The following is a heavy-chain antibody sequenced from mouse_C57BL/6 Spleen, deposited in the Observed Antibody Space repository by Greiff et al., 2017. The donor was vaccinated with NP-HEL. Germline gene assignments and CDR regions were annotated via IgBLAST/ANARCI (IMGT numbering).Heavy chain of an antibody. Sequence: VHVKQSGPELVKPGASVKISCKASGYSFTDYNMNWVKQSNGKSLEWIGVINPNYGTTSYNQKFKGKATLTVDQSSSTAYMQLNSLTSEDSAVYYCARSGGNHYAMDYWGQGTSVTVSS. V-gene: IGHV1-39*01. J-gene: IGHJ4*01. CDR3: ARSGGNHYAMDY. CDR2: INPNYGTT. D-gene: IGHD2-1*01. CDR1: GYSFTDYN.